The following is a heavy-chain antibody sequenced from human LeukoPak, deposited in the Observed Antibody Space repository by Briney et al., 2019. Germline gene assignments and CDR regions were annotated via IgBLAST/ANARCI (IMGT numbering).Heavy chain of an antibody. Sequence: NPGGSLRLSCAASGFTFSDYYMSWIRQAPGKVLEWVSYISSSGSAIYYADSVKGRFTISRDNAKNSLYLQMNSLRAEDTAVYYCARAMIGSSGWYYFDYWGQGTLVTVSS. CDR3: ARAMIGSSGWYYFDY. D-gene: IGHD6-19*01. J-gene: IGHJ4*02. CDR2: ISSSGSAI. CDR1: GFTFSDYY. V-gene: IGHV3-11*04.